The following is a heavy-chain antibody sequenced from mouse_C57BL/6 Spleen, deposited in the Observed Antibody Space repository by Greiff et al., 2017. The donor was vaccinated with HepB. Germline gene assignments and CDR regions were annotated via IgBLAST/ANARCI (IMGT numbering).Heavy chain of an antibody. J-gene: IGHJ2*01. D-gene: IGHD4-1*01. Sequence: EVQVVESGPGLVKPSQSLSLTCSVTGYSITSGYYWNWIRQFPGNKLEWMGYISYDGSNNYNPSLKNRISITRDTSKNQFFLKLNSVTTEDTATYYCARKLGRGYFDYWGQGTTLTVSS. V-gene: IGHV3-6*01. CDR2: ISYDGSN. CDR1: GYSITSGYY. CDR3: ARKLGRGYFDY.